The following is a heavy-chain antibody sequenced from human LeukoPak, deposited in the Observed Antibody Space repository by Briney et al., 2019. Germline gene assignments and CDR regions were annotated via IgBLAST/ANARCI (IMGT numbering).Heavy chain of an antibody. CDR1: GFAFNTYA. CDR3: AKLPLNPRVNNDY. D-gene: IGHD1/OR15-1a*01. J-gene: IGHJ4*02. V-gene: IGHV3-23*01. Sequence: PGGSLRLSCAASGFAFNTYAMNWVRQAPGKGLEWVSAISGSGGSTYYADSVKGRFTISRDNSKNTLYLQMNSLRAEDTAVYYCAKLPLNPRVNNDYWGQGTLVTVSS. CDR2: ISGSGGST.